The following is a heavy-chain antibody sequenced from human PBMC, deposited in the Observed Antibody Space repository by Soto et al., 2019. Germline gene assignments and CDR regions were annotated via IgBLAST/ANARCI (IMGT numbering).Heavy chain of an antibody. D-gene: IGHD2-2*01. V-gene: IGHV1-69*13. J-gene: IGHJ6*02. Sequence: SVKVSCKASGGTFSSYAISWVRQAPGQGLEWMGGIIPIFGTANYAQKFQGRVTITADESTSTAYMELSSLRSEDTAVYYCATGPHIVLVPAAIVNYYYGMDVWGQGTTVTVSS. CDR1: GGTFSSYA. CDR3: ATGPHIVLVPAAIVNYYYGMDV. CDR2: IIPIFGTA.